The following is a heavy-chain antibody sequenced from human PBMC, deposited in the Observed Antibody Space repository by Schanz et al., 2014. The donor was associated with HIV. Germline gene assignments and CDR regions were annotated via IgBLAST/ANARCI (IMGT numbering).Heavy chain of an antibody. J-gene: IGHJ6*02. CDR3: AKGYYSSYYYYGMDV. Sequence: QEQLVESGGGVVQPGRSLRLSCAASGFTYRNYGMHWVRQAPGKGLEWVAVIWVEGTSKFYADSVKGRFTISRDNSKSTLSLQMNSLRAEDTAIYYCAKGYYSSYYYYGMDVWGQGTTVTVSS. D-gene: IGHD3-10*01. CDR2: IWVEGTSK. CDR1: GFTYRNYG. V-gene: IGHV3-33*06.